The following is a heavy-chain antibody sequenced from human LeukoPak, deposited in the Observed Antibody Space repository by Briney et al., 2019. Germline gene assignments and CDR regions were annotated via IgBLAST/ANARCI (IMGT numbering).Heavy chain of an antibody. CDR2: ISGSGGST. V-gene: IGHV3-23*01. CDR3: AKAVREVQPLNAFDI. CDR1: GFFFSSYT. D-gene: IGHD2-2*01. Sequence: GGSLRLSCAASGFFFSSYTMSWVRQAPGKGLEWVSAISGSGGSTYNAGSVKGRFTISRDNSKNPLYLQMNSLRAEDTAVYYCAKAVREVQPLNAFDIWGQGTMVTVSS. J-gene: IGHJ3*02.